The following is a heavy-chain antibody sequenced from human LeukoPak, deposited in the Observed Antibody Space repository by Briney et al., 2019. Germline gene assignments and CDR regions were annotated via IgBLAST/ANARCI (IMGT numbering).Heavy chain of an antibody. J-gene: IGHJ6*02. CDR2: ISAYNGNT. CDR3: AREEVVVRGVIDYYYGMDV. D-gene: IGHD3-10*01. Sequence: ASVKVSCKASGYTFTSYDIHWVRQAPGQGLEWMGWISAYNGNTNYAQKLQGRVTMTTDTSTSTAYMELRSLRSDDTAVYYCAREEVVVRGVIDYYYGMDVWGQGTTVTVSS. V-gene: IGHV1-18*01. CDR1: GYTFTSYD.